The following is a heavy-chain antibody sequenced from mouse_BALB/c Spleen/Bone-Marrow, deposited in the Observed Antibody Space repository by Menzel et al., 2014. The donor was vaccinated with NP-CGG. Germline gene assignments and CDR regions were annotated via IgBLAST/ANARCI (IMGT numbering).Heavy chain of an antibody. CDR1: GFSFISYG. V-gene: IGHV2-9*02. J-gene: IGHJ4*01. CDR2: IWPGGST. Sequence: VKLMESGPGLEESSQSLSISCTVSGFSFISYGVHWIRQRPGKGLEWLGVIWPGGSTNYNSALMSRLSISKDNSKSQVFLKMNSLQSDDTAMYYCARDLYYDYDVGAMDYWGQGTSVTVSS. D-gene: IGHD2-4*01. CDR3: ARDLYYDYDVGAMDY.